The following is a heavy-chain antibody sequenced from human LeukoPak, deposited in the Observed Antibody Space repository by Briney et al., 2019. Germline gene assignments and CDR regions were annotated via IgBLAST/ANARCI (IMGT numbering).Heavy chain of an antibody. D-gene: IGHD5-12*01. V-gene: IGHV1-18*01. J-gene: IGHJ5*02. CDR1: GYTFTSYG. CDR2: ISAYNGNT. Sequence: GASVKVSCKASGYTFTSYGISWVRQAPGQGLEWMGWISAYNGNTNYAQKLQGRVTMTTDTSTSTAYMELRSLRSDDTAMYYCARDVPRSLSGYDFREWFDPWGQGTLVTVSS. CDR3: ARDVPRSLSGYDFREWFDP.